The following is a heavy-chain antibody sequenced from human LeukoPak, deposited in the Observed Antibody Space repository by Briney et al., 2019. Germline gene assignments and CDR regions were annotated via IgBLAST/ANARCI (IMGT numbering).Heavy chain of an antibody. Sequence: GASVKVSCKASGGAFSSYALSWVRQAPGQGLEYVGQIIPVFGTTNYAQKFQGRVTITADESTSTAYMELSSLGSEDTAVYYCARGRWTGNSPPFDYWGQGTLVTVSS. CDR2: IIPVFGTT. CDR3: ARGRWTGNSPPFDY. V-gene: IGHV1-69*01. D-gene: IGHD3/OR15-3a*01. CDR1: GGAFSSYA. J-gene: IGHJ4*02.